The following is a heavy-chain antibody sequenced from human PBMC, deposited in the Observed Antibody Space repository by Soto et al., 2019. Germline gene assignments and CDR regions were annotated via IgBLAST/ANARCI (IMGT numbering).Heavy chain of an antibody. J-gene: IGHJ6*02. D-gene: IGHD6-6*01. Sequence: QVQLVESGGGVVQPGRSLRLSCAASGFTFSSYGMHWVRQAPGKGLEWVAVISYDGSNKYYADSVKGRCTISRDNSKNTLYLQMNSLRAEDTAVSYCAKDLVAAQDYYGMDVWGQGTTVTVSS. CDR1: GFTFSSYG. CDR3: AKDLVAAQDYYGMDV. V-gene: IGHV3-30*18. CDR2: ISYDGSNK.